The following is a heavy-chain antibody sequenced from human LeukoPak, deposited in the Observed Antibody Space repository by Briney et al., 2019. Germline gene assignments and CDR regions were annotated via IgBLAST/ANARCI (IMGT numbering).Heavy chain of an antibody. J-gene: IGHJ5*02. CDR2: IRQDGHEI. Sequence: GGALRLFWLGSGFNFRNSWMSLVRPGPGKGVEWVAKIRQDGHEIYYMDSVKGRFTISRDNARKSLYLQMNLLRAEDTAVYYCATLNWDDGVVSGFDRWGQGILVTVSS. D-gene: IGHD2-2*01. V-gene: IGHV3-7*01. CDR1: GFNFRNSW. CDR3: ATLNWDDGVVSGFDR.